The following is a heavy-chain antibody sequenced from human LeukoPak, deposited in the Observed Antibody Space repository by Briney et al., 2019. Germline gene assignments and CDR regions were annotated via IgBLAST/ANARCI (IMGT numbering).Heavy chain of an antibody. CDR3: AMGGDITTSRFDY. CDR1: GFTFSSYE. V-gene: IGHV3-48*03. Sequence: GGSLRLSCAASGFTFSSYEMNWVRQAPGKGLEWVSYISSSGSTIYYADSVKGRFTISRDNAKNSLYLQMNSLRAEDTAVYYCAMGGDITTSRFDYWGQGTLVTVSS. J-gene: IGHJ4*02. CDR2: ISSSGSTI. D-gene: IGHD5-12*01.